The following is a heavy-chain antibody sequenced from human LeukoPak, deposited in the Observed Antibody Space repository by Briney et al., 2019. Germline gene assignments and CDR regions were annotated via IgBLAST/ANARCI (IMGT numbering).Heavy chain of an antibody. Sequence: ASVKVSCKTSGHTFINSYLHWLRQAPGQGLEWMGMINPRFGNTNYAQKFQGRVTMTRDTSTTTVYMQLSSLSSEDTAVYYCARDGLIAVLSAANHFYGLDDWGQGTTVIVSS. V-gene: IGHV1-46*01. CDR1: GHTFINSY. J-gene: IGHJ6*02. CDR3: ARDGLIAVLSAANHFYGLDD. CDR2: INPRFGNT. D-gene: IGHD2-2*01.